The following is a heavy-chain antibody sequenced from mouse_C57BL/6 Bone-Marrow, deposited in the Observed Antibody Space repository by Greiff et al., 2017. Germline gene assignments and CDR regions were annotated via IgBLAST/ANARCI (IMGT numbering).Heavy chain of an antibody. J-gene: IGHJ4*01. CDR1: GFNIKDDY. CDR2: IDPENGDT. CDR3: TTRGYYCAMDD. Sequence: VQLQQSGAELVRPGASVKLSCTASGFNIKDDYMHWVKQRPEQGLEWIGWIDPENGDTEYASKFQGKATITADTSSNTAYLQLSSLTSEDTAVXCCTTRGYYCAMDDWGQGTSVTVSS. V-gene: IGHV14-4*01. D-gene: IGHD2-2*01.